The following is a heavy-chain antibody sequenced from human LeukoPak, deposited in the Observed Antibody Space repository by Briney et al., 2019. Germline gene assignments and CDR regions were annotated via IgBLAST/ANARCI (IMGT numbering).Heavy chain of an antibody. CDR2: INQDGSVI. J-gene: IGHJ4*02. D-gene: IGHD2-21*01. CDR3: AKDAYSRGDY. V-gene: IGHV3-7*01. Sequence: PGGSLRLSCAASGLSSSSHWMSWVRQAPGKGLEWVANINQDGSVINYVGSVKGRFTISRDNAENSLYLQMSSLRGDDTALYYCAKDAYSRGDYWGQGTLVTVSS. CDR1: GLSSSSHW.